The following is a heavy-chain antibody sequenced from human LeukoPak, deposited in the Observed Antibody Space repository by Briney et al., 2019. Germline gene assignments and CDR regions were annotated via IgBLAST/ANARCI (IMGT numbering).Heavy chain of an antibody. J-gene: IGHJ1*01. D-gene: IGHD6-13*01. Sequence: SVKVSCKASGGTFSSYAISWVRQAPGQGLEWMGGIIPIFGTANYAQKFQGRVTITVDESTSTAYMELSSLRSEDTAVYYCASHSSSWYDQYFQHWGQGTLVTVSS. CDR1: GGTFSSYA. CDR2: IIPIFGTA. V-gene: IGHV1-69*13. CDR3: ASHSSSWYDQYFQH.